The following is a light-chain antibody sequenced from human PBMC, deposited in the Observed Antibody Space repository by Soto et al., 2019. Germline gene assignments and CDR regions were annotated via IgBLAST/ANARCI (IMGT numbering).Light chain of an antibody. CDR1: QSVSSY. CDR3: QQRSNWPPMYT. Sequence: EIVLTQSPATLSLSPGERATLSCRASQSVSSYLAWYQQKPGQAPRLLIYDASNRATGIPARFSGSGSGTDFTLTISSLEAEDFVVYCCQQRSNWPPMYTFGQGTKLEIK. CDR2: DAS. J-gene: IGKJ2*01. V-gene: IGKV3-11*01.